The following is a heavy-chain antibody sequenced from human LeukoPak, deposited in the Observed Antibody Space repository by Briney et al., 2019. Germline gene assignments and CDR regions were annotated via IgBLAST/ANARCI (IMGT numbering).Heavy chain of an antibody. D-gene: IGHD2-15*01. CDR2: IYAGDSDT. V-gene: IGHV5-51*01. Sequence: GESLQISCKGSGYSFTSYWIGGGRPVPGKGLGGMGIIYAGDSDTIYSPSFQGQVTISADKSISTAYLQWSSLKASDTAMYYCARQGRYCSGGSCYSPKNYYYYGMDVWGQGTTVTVSS. CDR3: ARQGRYCSGGSCYSPKNYYYYGMDV. CDR1: GYSFTSYW. J-gene: IGHJ6*02.